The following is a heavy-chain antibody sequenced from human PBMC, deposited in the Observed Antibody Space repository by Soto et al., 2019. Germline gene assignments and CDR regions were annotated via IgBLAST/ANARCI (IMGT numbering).Heavy chain of an antibody. CDR1: GGSISSYY. Sequence: QVQLQESGPGLVKASETLSLTCTVSGGSISSYYWSWIRQPPGKTLEWIGYINYSGSTNYNPSLKSRVTISVDTSKNQFSLKLSSVTAVDTAMYYCARGGTYSRLIIGDWFDPWGQGTLVTVSS. V-gene: IGHV4-59*01. CDR3: ARGGTYSRLIIGDWFDP. D-gene: IGHD3-16*01. CDR2: INYSGST. J-gene: IGHJ5*02.